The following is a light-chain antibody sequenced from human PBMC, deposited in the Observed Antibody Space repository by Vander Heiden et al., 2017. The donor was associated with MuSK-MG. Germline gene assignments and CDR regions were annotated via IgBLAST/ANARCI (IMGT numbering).Light chain of an antibody. Sequence: DIQMTQSPSTLSASVGDRVTITCRASQTISSWLAWYQQNPGKAPKLLICGASSLERGVPSRFSGTGSGTEFTLTISSLQPDDFATYYCQQYNGYPWTFGQGTKVEIK. J-gene: IGKJ1*01. CDR3: QQYNGYPWT. CDR1: QTISSW. CDR2: GAS. V-gene: IGKV1-5*03.